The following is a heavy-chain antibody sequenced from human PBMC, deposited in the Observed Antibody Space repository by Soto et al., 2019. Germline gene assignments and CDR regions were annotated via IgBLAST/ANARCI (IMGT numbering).Heavy chain of an antibody. D-gene: IGHD6-19*01. J-gene: IGHJ5*01. CDR1: GFTLSNTG. CDR2: ISHDGFSQ. Sequence: QVQLVESGGGVVQPGTSLRLSCVVSGFTLSNTGVHWVRQAPGKGLEWVAMISHDGFSQYYLDSVKGRFTISRDNSKHTFYLQMHSLRPEDTSVYYCAKDWGSSGWYNWFDSWGQGTLVTVSS. CDR3: AKDWGSSGWYNWFDS. V-gene: IGHV3-30*18.